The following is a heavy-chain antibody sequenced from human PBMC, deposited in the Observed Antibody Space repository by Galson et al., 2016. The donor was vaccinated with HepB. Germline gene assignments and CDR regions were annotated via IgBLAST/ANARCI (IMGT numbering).Heavy chain of an antibody. CDR1: GFSLSSNGVA. CDR2: IFWNDDK. V-gene: IGHV2-5*01. J-gene: IGHJ6*04. CDR3: AHTSISYYYYYGLDV. Sequence: PALVKPTQTLALTCSFSGFSLSSNGVAVGWIRQPPGKALEWLALIFWNDDKRYSPSLKSRLTIAKDTSKNQVVLTMTNMDPVDTATFYCAHTSISYYYYYGLDVWGKGTTVTVSS.